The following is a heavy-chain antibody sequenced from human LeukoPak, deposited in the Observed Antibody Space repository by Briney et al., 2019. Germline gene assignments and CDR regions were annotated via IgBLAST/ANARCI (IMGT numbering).Heavy chain of an antibody. Sequence: ASVKVSCKASGYTFTGYYMHWVRQAPGQGLEWMGWMNPNSGNTGYAQKFQGRVTMTRNTSISTACMELSSLRSEDTAVYYCARAYSSGWYSTKGGDYWGQGTLVTVSS. CDR3: ARAYSSGWYSTKGGDY. CDR2: MNPNSGNT. CDR1: GYTFTGYY. D-gene: IGHD6-19*01. V-gene: IGHV1-8*02. J-gene: IGHJ4*02.